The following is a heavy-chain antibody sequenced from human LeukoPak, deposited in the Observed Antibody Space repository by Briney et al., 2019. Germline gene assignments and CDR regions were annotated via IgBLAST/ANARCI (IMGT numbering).Heavy chain of an antibody. J-gene: IGHJ4*02. CDR3: AREGGAAATRGFDY. D-gene: IGHD6-13*01. Sequence: ASVKVSCKASGYTFTSYDINWVRQATGQGLEWMGWMNPNSGNTGYAQKFQRRVTMTRNTSISTAYMELSSLRSEDTAVYYCAREGGAAATRGFDYWGQGTLVTVSS. V-gene: IGHV1-8*01. CDR1: GYTFTSYD. CDR2: MNPNSGNT.